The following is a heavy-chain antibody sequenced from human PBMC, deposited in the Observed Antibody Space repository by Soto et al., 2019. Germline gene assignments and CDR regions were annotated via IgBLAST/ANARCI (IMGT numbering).Heavy chain of an antibody. CDR2: IYPGDSDT. V-gene: IGHV5-51*01. CDR3: ARQAAAGKCYYAKDV. Sequence: GESLKISCKGSGYSFTTYWIGWVRQMPGKGLEGMVIIYPGDSDTRYSPSFQGQVTNSADKSINTTYLQWSSLKASDTAIYYCARQAAAGKCYYAKDVWGQGTTVTVSS. D-gene: IGHD6-13*01. J-gene: IGHJ6*02. CDR1: GYSFTTYW.